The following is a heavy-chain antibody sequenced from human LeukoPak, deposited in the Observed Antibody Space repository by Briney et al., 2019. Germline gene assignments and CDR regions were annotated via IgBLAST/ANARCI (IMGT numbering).Heavy chain of an antibody. V-gene: IGHV3-49*04. D-gene: IGHD3-3*01. CDR3: TRRLTIFGVVQPPDY. Sequence: GGSLRLSCTASGFTFGDYAMSWVRQAPGKGLEWVGFIRSKAYGGTTEYAASVKGRFTISRDDSKSIAYLQMNSLKTEDTAVYYCTRRLTIFGVVQPPDYWGQGTLVTVSS. CDR2: IRSKAYGGTT. CDR1: GFTFGDYA. J-gene: IGHJ4*02.